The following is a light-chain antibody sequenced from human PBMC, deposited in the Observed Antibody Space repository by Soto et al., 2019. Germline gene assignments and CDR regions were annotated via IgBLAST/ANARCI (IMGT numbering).Light chain of an antibody. CDR1: QSVSSTS. V-gene: IGKV3-20*01. Sequence: VVTQSPATLSLCPGERATLSCRASQSVSSTSLAWYQQKPGQAPRLLIYGASSRATGIPDRFSGSGSGTDFTLTISRLEPEEFAVYYCHQYGNYGITFGQGTRLEIK. J-gene: IGKJ5*01. CDR2: GAS. CDR3: HQYGNYGIT.